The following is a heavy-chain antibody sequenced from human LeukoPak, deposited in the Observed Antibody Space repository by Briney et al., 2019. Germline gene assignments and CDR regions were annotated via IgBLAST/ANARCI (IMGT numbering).Heavy chain of an antibody. D-gene: IGHD4-17*01. CDR3: ARTHTITTSGLDY. CDR2: INHSGST. Sequence: PSETLSPTCPVDGGSPSGSYSSCNRQPPGKGLEWIGEINHSGSTNYNPSLKSRVTISVDTSKNQFSLKLSSVTAADTAVYYGARTHTITTSGLDYWGQGTLVTVSS. V-gene: IGHV4-34*01. CDR1: GGSPSGSY. J-gene: IGHJ4*02.